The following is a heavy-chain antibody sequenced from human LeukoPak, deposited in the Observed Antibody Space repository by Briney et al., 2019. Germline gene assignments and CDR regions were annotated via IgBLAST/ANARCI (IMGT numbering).Heavy chain of an antibody. D-gene: IGHD4-17*01. CDR1: GFTFSNYS. Sequence: GGSLRLSCAASGFTFSNYSMAWIRQAPGKGLEWVSFISSSSSYIYYADSVKGRFTVSRDNAKNSLYLQMNSLRTEDTALYYCAHTVTPRYFQFWGQGTLVTVSS. CDR2: ISSSSSYI. V-gene: IGHV3-21*01. CDR3: AHTVTPRYFQF. J-gene: IGHJ1*01.